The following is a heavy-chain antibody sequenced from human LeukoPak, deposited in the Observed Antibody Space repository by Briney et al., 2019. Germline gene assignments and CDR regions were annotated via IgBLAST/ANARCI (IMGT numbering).Heavy chain of an antibody. CDR2: IYHSGRT. Sequence: SETLSLTSAVSGASISSSNWWSWVRQPPGKGLEWIGEIYHSGRTNYNPSLKSRVTISVDKSKNQFSLKLSSVTAADTAVYYCARRTDSYDYVWGSYRFSPVDYWGQGTLVTVSS. CDR1: GASISSSNW. CDR3: ARRTDSYDYVWGSYRFSPVDY. D-gene: IGHD3-16*02. V-gene: IGHV4-4*02. J-gene: IGHJ4*02.